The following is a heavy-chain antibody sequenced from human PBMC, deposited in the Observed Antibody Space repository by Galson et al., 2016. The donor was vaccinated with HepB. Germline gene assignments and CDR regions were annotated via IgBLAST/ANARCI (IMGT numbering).Heavy chain of an antibody. CDR3: ARDRRFDKRGALDI. J-gene: IGHJ3*02. CDR2: ISSNSRHI. V-gene: IGHV3-21*01. CDR1: GFSFSTYC. D-gene: IGHD3-10*01. Sequence: SLRLSCAASGFSFSTYCMHWVRQAPGKGLEWVSSISSNSRHIYYGDSMKGRFTISRDNAKNSLYLQVNSLRADDTAVYYCARDRRFDKRGALDIWGQGTVVTVSS.